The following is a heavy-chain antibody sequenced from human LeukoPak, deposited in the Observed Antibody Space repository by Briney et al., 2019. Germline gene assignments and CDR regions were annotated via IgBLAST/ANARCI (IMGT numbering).Heavy chain of an antibody. Sequence: RASVKVSCKASGYTFTGYYMHWVRQAPGQGLEWMGWINPNSGGTNYAQKFQGWVTMTRDTSISTAYMELSRLRSDDTAVYYCATDRLGDPWYFDLWGRGTLVTVSS. CDR1: GYTFTGYY. CDR3: ATDRLGDPWYFDL. D-gene: IGHD3-10*01. V-gene: IGHV1-2*04. CDR2: INPNSGGT. J-gene: IGHJ2*01.